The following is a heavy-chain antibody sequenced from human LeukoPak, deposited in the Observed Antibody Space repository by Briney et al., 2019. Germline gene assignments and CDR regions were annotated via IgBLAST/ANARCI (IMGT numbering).Heavy chain of an antibody. J-gene: IGHJ4*02. D-gene: IGHD2-2*01. CDR1: GFIISGDS. CDR2: ISRDSGIK. Sequence: GGSLRLSCAASGFIISGDSMNWVRQAPGKGLEWIAYISRDSGIKYYADSVRGRFTISRDNAKNSLYLQMHSLRAEDTAVYCCVRDNPRCCGVVPANIDDYWGQGTLVTVSS. CDR3: VRDNPRCCGVVPANIDDY. V-gene: IGHV3-48*01.